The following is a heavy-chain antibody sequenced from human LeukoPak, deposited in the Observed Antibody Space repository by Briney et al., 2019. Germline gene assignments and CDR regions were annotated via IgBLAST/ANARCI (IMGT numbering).Heavy chain of an antibody. CDR3: ARRRYYDSTGYLD. CDR2: VYYSGRT. J-gene: IGHJ1*01. D-gene: IGHD3-22*01. CDR1: GGSISSSSYY. Sequence: PSETLSLTCTVSGGSISSSSYYWGWIRQPPGKGLEWIGDVYYSGRTYSSPSLKSRVAISVDTSWNQFSLNLNSVTAADTAVYYRARRRYYDSTGYLDWGQGTLVTVSS. V-gene: IGHV4-39*01.